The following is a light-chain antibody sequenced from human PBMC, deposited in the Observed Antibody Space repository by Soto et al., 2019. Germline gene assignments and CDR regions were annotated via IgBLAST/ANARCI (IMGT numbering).Light chain of an antibody. CDR1: SSDVGAYKY. V-gene: IGLV2-8*01. CDR3: TSYVGSDIWV. J-gene: IGLJ3*02. CDR2: EVS. Sequence: QSALTQPPSASGSPGKSVTISCTGTSSDVGAYKYVSWYQQYPGKAPKLMIYEVSKRPSGVPDRFSGSKSGNTASLTVSGLQAEDEAYYYCTSYVGSDIWVFGGGTKVTVL.